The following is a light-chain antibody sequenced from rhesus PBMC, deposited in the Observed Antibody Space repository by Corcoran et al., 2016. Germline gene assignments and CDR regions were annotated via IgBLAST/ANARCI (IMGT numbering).Light chain of an antibody. J-gene: IGKJ1*01. CDR3: QQYNSAPPT. V-gene: IGKV1-21*01. Sequence: DIQMTQSPSSLSASVGDRVTITCRTSQGISSWLAWYQQKPGKAPKLLIYKASSLQSGFPSRFSGSGSGTGFTLTISRLQPEDFAPYYCQQYNSAPPTFGQGTKVEIK. CDR1: QGISSW. CDR2: KAS.